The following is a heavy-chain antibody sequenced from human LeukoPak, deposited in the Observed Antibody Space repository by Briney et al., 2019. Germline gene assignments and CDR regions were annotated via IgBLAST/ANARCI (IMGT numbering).Heavy chain of an antibody. CDR3: ARAGNYGDLGY. CDR1: GFIFTNYW. V-gene: IGHV3-7*01. D-gene: IGHD4-17*01. CDR2: IKQDGNDK. Sequence: PGGSLRLSCAASGFIFTNYWMTWVRQAPGKGLEWVAHIKQDGNDKYYMDSVKGRFTISRDNAKNSLHLQMNSLRAEDTAVYYCARAGNYGDLGYWGQGTLVTVSS. J-gene: IGHJ4*02.